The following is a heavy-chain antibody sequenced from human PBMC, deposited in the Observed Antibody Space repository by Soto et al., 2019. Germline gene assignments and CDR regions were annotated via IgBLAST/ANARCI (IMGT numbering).Heavy chain of an antibody. CDR3: ARVEAPTIAARQSPFFDY. V-gene: IGHV1-46*01. D-gene: IGHD6-6*01. CDR1: GYTFTSYY. J-gene: IGHJ4*02. CDR2: INPSGGST. Sequence: ASVKVSCKASGYTFTSYYMHWVRQAPGQGLEWMGIINPSGGSTSYAQKFQGRVTMTRDTSTSTVYMELSSLRSEDTAVYYCARVEAPTIAARQSPFFDYWGQGTLVTAPQ.